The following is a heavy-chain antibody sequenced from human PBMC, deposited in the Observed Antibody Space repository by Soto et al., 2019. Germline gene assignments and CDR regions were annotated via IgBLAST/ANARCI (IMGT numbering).Heavy chain of an antibody. Sequence: ASVKVSCKASVYTFTSNARHWVRQAPGQRLEWMGWINAGNGNTKYSQKFQGRVTITRDTSASTAYMELSSLRSEDTAVYYCARDQEAGVVVITTGYYGMDVWGQGTTVTVSS. J-gene: IGHJ6*02. CDR3: ARDQEAGVVVITTGYYGMDV. CDR1: VYTFTSNA. D-gene: IGHD3-22*01. CDR2: INAGNGNT. V-gene: IGHV1-3*01.